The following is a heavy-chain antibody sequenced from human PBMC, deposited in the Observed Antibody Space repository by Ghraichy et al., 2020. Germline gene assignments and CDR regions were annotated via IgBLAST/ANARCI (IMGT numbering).Heavy chain of an antibody. V-gene: IGHV3-66*02. CDR1: GFNVSSNY. D-gene: IGHD4-11*01. Sequence: GGSLRLSCAASGFNVSSNYMSWVRQAPGEGLEWVSVIYSGGSTYYADSVKGRFSISRDNSKNTLYLQMNSLRAEDTAVYFCARDPLSVTTDHYYYYGMDVWGQETTVTVS. CDR2: IYSGGST. J-gene: IGHJ6*02. CDR3: ARDPLSVTTDHYYYYGMDV.